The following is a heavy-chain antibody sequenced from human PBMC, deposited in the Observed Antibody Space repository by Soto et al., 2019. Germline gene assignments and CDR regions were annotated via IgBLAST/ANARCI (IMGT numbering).Heavy chain of an antibody. Sequence: PSETLSLTCTVSGGSISSYYWSWIRQPPGKGPEWIGYIYYSGSTNYNPSLKSRVTISVDTSKNQFSLKLSSVTAADTAVYYCARDLNCSGGSCYNPSDAFDIWGQGTMVTVSS. V-gene: IGHV4-59*01. CDR1: GGSISSYY. CDR3: ARDLNCSGGSCYNPSDAFDI. D-gene: IGHD2-15*01. J-gene: IGHJ3*02. CDR2: IYYSGST.